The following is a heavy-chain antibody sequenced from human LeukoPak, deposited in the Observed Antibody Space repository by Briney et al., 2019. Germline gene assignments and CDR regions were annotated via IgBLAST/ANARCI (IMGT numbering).Heavy chain of an antibody. CDR2: IYYSGST. CDR1: GGSISSYY. Sequence: PSETLSLTCTVSGGSISSYYWSWIRQPPGKGLEWIGYIYYSGSTNYNPSLKSRVTISVDTSKNQFPLKLSSVTAADTAVYYCASSGVAEGPYYFDYWGQGTLVTVSS. CDR3: ASSGVAEGPYYFDY. D-gene: IGHD2-15*01. V-gene: IGHV4-59*01. J-gene: IGHJ4*02.